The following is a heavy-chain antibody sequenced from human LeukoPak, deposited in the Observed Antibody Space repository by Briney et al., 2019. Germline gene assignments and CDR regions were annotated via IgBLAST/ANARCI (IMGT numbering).Heavy chain of an antibody. CDR2: ISGSGGST. J-gene: IGHJ5*02. D-gene: IGHD1-14*01. V-gene: IGHV3-23*01. Sequence: GGSLRLSCAASGFTFSSYAMSWVRQVPGKGLEWVSVISGSGGSTYYADSVKGRFTISRDNSKITLYLQMNSLRAEDTAVYYCAKETRNRGVDPWGQGTLVTVSS. CDR3: AKETRNRGVDP. CDR1: GFTFSSYA.